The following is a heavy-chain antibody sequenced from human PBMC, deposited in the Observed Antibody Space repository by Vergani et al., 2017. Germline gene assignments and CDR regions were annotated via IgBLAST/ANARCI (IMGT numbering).Heavy chain of an antibody. CDR2: INAGNGNT. V-gene: IGHV1-3*01. CDR1: GYTFTSYA. J-gene: IGHJ6*02. CDR3: ARVRRGYCSGGSCYSRVYYYYGMDV. D-gene: IGHD2-15*01. Sequence: QVQLVQSGAEVKKPGASVKVSCKASGYTFTSYAMHWVRQAPGQRLEWMGWINAGNGNTKYSQKLQGRVTMTTDTSTSTSYMELRSLRSDDTAVYYCARVRRGYCSGGSCYSRVYYYYGMDVWGQGTTVTVSS.